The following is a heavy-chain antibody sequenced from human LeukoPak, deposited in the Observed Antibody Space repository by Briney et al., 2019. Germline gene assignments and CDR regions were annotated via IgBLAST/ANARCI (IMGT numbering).Heavy chain of an antibody. CDR2: INSDGSST. D-gene: IGHD1-14*01. CDR1: GFTFSSYW. Sequence: GGSLRLSCAASGFTFSSYWMHWVRQAPGKGLVWVSRINSDGSSTSYADSVKGRFTISRDNAKSTLYLQMNSLRAEDTAVYYCARDNRFGAFDIWGQGTMVTVSS. J-gene: IGHJ3*02. CDR3: ARDNRFGAFDI. V-gene: IGHV3-74*01.